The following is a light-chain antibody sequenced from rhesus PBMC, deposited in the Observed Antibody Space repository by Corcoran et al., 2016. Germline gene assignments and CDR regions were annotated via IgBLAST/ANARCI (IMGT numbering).Light chain of an antibody. CDR1: ENVNNY. V-gene: IGKV1-22*01. Sequence: DIQMTQSPSSLSASVGDRVTITCRTSENVNNYLNWYQQKPGKAPKLLIYKASSLQSGVPSRFSGSGSGTDVTLTISSLQPEDFATYYCLQYSSSPFTFGPGTKLDIK. CDR3: LQYSSSPFT. CDR2: KAS. J-gene: IGKJ3*01.